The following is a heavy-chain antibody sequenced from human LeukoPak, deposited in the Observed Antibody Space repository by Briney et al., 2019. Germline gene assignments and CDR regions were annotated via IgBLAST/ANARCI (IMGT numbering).Heavy chain of an antibody. D-gene: IGHD3-3*01. Sequence: GGSLRLSCAASGFSFSSYSMNWVRQAPGKGLEWVSAISGSGGRTYYADSVKGRFTISRDNSKNTLSLQMNSLRAEDTAVYYCAKDRGSIFGVVIRHSYYMDVWGKGTTVTVSS. J-gene: IGHJ6*03. CDR3: AKDRGSIFGVVIRHSYYMDV. CDR2: ISGSGGRT. V-gene: IGHV3-23*01. CDR1: GFSFSSYS.